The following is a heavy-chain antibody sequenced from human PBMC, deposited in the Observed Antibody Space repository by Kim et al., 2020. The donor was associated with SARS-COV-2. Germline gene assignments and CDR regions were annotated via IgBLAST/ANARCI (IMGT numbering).Heavy chain of an antibody. V-gene: IGHV4-34*01. Sequence: SETLSLTCAVYGGSFSGYYWSWIRQPPGKGLEWIGEINHSGSTNYNPSLKSRVTISVDTSKNQFSLKLSSVTAADTAVYYCASSGGITGVGRFDYWGQGTLVTVSS. J-gene: IGHJ4*02. CDR2: INHSGST. D-gene: IGHD6-13*01. CDR1: GGSFSGYY. CDR3: ASSGGITGVGRFDY.